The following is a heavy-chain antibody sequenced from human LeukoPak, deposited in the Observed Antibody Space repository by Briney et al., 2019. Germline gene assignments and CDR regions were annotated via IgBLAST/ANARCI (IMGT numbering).Heavy chain of an antibody. J-gene: IGHJ4*02. CDR2: IDTDGTIT. CDR3: ASTKWNDVSY. CDR1: GFTFSSYW. Sequence: GGSLRLSCAASGFTFSSYWMHWVRQAPGKGLVWVSRIDTDGTITNYADSVKGRFTISKDNAKNTQYLQMNSLRAEDTAMYYCASTKWNDVSYWGQGTLVTVSS. V-gene: IGHV3-74*01. D-gene: IGHD1-1*01.